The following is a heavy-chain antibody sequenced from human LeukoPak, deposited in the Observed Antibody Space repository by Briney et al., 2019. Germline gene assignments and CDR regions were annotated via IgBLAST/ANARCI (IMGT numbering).Heavy chain of an antibody. D-gene: IGHD3-22*01. V-gene: IGHV3-21*01. CDR2: ISSSSSYI. CDR3: ARGATYDSSGWGHYYYYYYMDV. J-gene: IGHJ6*03. Sequence: PGGSLRLSCAASGFTFSSYSMNWVRQAPGKGLEWVSSISSSSSYIYYADSVKGRFTISRDNAKNSLYLQMNSLRAEDTAVYYCARGATYDSSGWGHYYYYYYMDVWGKGTTVTVSS. CDR1: GFTFSSYS.